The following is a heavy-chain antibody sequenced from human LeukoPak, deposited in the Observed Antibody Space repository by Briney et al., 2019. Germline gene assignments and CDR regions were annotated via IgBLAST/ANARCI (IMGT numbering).Heavy chain of an antibody. CDR3: ARYLSGVTGYTYGRGIDY. V-gene: IGHV3-7*01. CDR1: GFTFSRHW. Sequence: PGGSLRLPCEASGFTFSRHWLTWVRQAPGKGLEWVGNIDGAGGEKHYVDSVKGRFTISRDNAKTSLYLHMNSLRAEDTAVYYCARYLSGVTGYTYGRGIDYWGQGTLVTVSS. J-gene: IGHJ4*02. CDR2: IDGAGGEK. D-gene: IGHD5-18*01.